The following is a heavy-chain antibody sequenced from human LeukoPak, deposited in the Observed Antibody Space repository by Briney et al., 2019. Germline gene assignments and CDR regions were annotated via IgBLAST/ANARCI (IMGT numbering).Heavy chain of an antibody. CDR3: ARGEVVAAHQGSWFDP. CDR2: INPNSGGT. J-gene: IGHJ5*02. V-gene: IGHV1-2*02. CDR1: GYTFTAYY. D-gene: IGHD2-15*01. Sequence: GASVKVSCKTSGYTFTAYYMHWVRQAPGQGLEWMGWINPNSGGTYFPQKFQGRVTMTRDTPITTVYMEVSSDDTAVYYCARGEVVAAHQGSWFDPWGQGTLVTVSS.